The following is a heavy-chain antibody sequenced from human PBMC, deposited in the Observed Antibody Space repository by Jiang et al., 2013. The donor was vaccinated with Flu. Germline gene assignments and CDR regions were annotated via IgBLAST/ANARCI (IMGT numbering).Heavy chain of an antibody. CDR1: GGSFSGYY. CDR2: INHSGST. Sequence: LLKPSETLSLTCAVYGGSFSGYYWSWIRQPPGKGLEWIGEINHSGSTNYNPSLKSRVTISVDTSKNQFSLKLSSVTAADTAVYYCARARGPERDTAMVNWQFPRGLYYFDYWGQGTLVTVSS. CDR3: ARARGPERDTAMVNWQFPRGLYYFDY. D-gene: IGHD5-18*01. V-gene: IGHV4-34*01. J-gene: IGHJ4*02.